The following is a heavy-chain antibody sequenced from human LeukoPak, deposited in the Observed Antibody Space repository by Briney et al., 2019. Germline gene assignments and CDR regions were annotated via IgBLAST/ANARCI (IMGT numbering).Heavy chain of an antibody. J-gene: IGHJ4*02. V-gene: IGHV1-18*01. CDR1: GYTFTSYG. D-gene: IGHD6-6*01. CDR3: ARTSEGEYSSSDC. CDR2: ISAYNGNT. Sequence: ASVKVSCKASGYTFTSYGISWVRQATGQGLEWMGWISAYNGNTNYAQKFQGRVTMTRDTSISTAYMELSRLRSDDTAVYYCARTSEGEYSSSDCWGQGTLVTVSS.